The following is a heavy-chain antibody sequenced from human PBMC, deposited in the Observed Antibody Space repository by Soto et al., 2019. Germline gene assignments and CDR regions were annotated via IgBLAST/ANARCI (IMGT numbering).Heavy chain of an antibody. Sequence: GGSLRLSCAASGFTFSSYSMNWVRQAPGKGLEWVSSISSSSSYIYYADSVKGRFTISRDKAKNSLYLQMNSLRAEDTAVYYCARAHTSSPADAFDIWGQGTMVTVSS. CDR2: ISSSSSYI. V-gene: IGHV3-21*01. CDR1: GFTFSSYS. J-gene: IGHJ3*02. CDR3: ARAHTSSPADAFDI.